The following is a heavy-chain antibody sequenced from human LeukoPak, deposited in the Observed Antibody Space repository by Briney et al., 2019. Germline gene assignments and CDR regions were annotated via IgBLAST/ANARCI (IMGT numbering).Heavy chain of an antibody. V-gene: IGHV3-7*03. J-gene: IGHJ6*02. CDR3: ARNNGMDV. Sequence: GGSLRLYCAASGFALSSHWMTWVRQVPGRGPEWVANVNRDGSETYYLDSVKGRFTISKDNAKNSLYLQMNSLRAEDTALYHCARNNGMDVWGQGTTVIVSS. CDR2: VNRDGSET. CDR1: GFALSSHW.